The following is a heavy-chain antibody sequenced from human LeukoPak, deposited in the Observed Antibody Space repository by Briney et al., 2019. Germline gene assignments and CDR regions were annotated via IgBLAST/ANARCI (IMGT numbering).Heavy chain of an antibody. CDR3: AREHRDVGATVDN. V-gene: IGHV3-74*01. Sequence: GGSLRLSCAASGFTFRDYWMHWVRRAPGKGLVWVSRIDRDGTITYYADSVKGRFTISRDTAKNTLYLQMNSLRAEDTAVYYCAREHRDVGATVDNWGQGTLVTVSS. J-gene: IGHJ4*02. D-gene: IGHD1-26*01. CDR2: IDRDGTIT. CDR1: GFTFRDYW.